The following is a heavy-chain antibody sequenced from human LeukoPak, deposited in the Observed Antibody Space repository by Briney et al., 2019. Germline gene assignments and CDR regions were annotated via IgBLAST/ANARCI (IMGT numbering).Heavy chain of an antibody. CDR2: INLNSGGI. Sequence: ASVKVSCKTSGYRFTDYYMHWVRQAPGQGLEWMGWINLNSGGIKYAQKFQGRVAMTRDTSITTAYMELSSLLSDDTAVYYCARGYGVIGESGAFDIWGQGTMVTVSS. CDR1: GYRFTDYY. J-gene: IGHJ3*02. CDR3: ARGYGVIGESGAFDI. D-gene: IGHD7-27*01. V-gene: IGHV1-2*02.